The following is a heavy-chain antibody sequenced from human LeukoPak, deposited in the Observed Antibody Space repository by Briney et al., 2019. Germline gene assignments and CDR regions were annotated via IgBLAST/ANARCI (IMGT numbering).Heavy chain of an antibody. CDR2: INSDGSDT. CDR1: GFTFSSHW. CDR3: ARRNQDLDH. D-gene: IGHD1-14*01. J-gene: IGHJ4*02. Sequence: GGSLRLSCAASGFTFSSHWMHWVRQAPGKGLVWVSRINSDGSDTDYADSVKGRFTVSRDNARNTLYLQMNSLRAEDTAVYYCARRNQDLDHWGQGTLVTVSS. V-gene: IGHV3-74*01.